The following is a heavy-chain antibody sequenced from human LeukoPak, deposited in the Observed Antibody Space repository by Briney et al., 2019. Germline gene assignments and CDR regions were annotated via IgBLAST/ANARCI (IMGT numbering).Heavy chain of an antibody. CDR3: ATDAARGQLLSVAY. V-gene: IGHV3-48*01. Sequence: GGSLRLSCAASGFTFSSYSMNWLRQAPGKGLEWISYISYSGTISYADSVKGRFTISRDNAKNSLSLQMNSLRAEDTAVYYCATDAARGQLLSVAYWGQGTLVTVSS. CDR1: GFTFSSYS. J-gene: IGHJ4*02. CDR2: ISYSGTI. D-gene: IGHD2-2*01.